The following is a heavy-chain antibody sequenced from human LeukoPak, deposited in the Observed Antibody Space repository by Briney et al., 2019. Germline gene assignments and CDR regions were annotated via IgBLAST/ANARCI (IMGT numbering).Heavy chain of an antibody. J-gene: IGHJ4*02. CDR3: ARVYRDDFWSGYSTHFDY. V-gene: IGHV4-59*01. Sequence: SETLSLTCTVSGGSISNYYWSWIRQPPGQGMEWIGYINYSGSTNYNPSLKSRVTISVDTSKNQFSLKLTSVTAADTAVYYCARVYRDDFWSGYSTHFDYWGQGTLVTVSS. D-gene: IGHD3-3*01. CDR1: GGSISNYY. CDR2: INYSGST.